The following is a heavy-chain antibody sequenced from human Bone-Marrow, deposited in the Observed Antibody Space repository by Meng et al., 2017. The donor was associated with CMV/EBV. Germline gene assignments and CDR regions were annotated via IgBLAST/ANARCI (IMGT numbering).Heavy chain of an antibody. J-gene: IGHJ4*02. V-gene: IGHV3-49*04. CDR3: TREGWQLGRGFDY. Sequence: GESLKISCAASGFTFSNAWMSWVRQAPGKGLEWVGFIRSKAYGGTTEYAASVKGRFTISRDDSKSIAYLQMNSLKTEDTAVYYCTREGWQLGRGFDYWGQGTLVTVSS. CDR2: IRSKAYGGTT. D-gene: IGHD6-6*01. CDR1: GFTFSNAW.